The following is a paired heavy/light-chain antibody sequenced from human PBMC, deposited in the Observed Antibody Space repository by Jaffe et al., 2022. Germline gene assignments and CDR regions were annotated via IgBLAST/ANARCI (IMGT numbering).Heavy chain of an antibody. J-gene: IGHJ3*02. V-gene: IGHV4-61*02. CDR3: ARDFTYYFDNSGGGWGI. Sequence: QVQLQESGPGLVKPSQTLSLTCTVSGDSISSNNYYWSWIRQPAGKGLEWIGRIYNSGSTHYNPSLKSRVTISVDTSKNQFSLKLSSVTAADTAVYYCARDFTYYFDNSGGGWGIWGQGTMVTVSP. D-gene: IGHD3-22*01. CDR1: GDSISSNNYY. CDR2: IYNSGST.
Light chain of an antibody. Sequence: EIVLTQSPGTLSLSPGERATLSCRASQSVSSYLAWYQQKPGQAPRLLIYGASSRATGIPERFSGSGSGTDFTLTISRLEPEDFAVYYCQQYGSLPFTFGPGTKVDVK. CDR1: QSVSSY. V-gene: IGKV3-20*01. CDR2: GAS. CDR3: QQYGSLPFT. J-gene: IGKJ3*01.